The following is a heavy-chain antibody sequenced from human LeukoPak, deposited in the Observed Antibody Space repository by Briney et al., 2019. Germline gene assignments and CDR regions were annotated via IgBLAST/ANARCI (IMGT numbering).Heavy chain of an antibody. D-gene: IGHD3-22*01. CDR3: ARDYYDSSGYFGY. V-gene: IGHV1-69*05. J-gene: IGHJ4*02. Sequence: SVKVSCKASGGTFSSHAISWVRQAPGQGLEWMGGIIPIFGTANYAQKFQGRVTITTDESTSTAHMELSSLRSEDTAVYYCARDYYDSSGYFGYWGQGTLVTVSS. CDR2: IIPIFGTA. CDR1: GGTFSSHA.